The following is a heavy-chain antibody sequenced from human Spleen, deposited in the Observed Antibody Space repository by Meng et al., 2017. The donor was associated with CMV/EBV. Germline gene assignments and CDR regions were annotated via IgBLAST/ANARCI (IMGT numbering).Heavy chain of an antibody. CDR3: ARGSRAAQGWFDP. J-gene: IGHJ5*02. CDR2: SIPMFGAT. Sequence: CKDSGGTFSRDAISWVRQAPGQGLEWMGGSIPMFGATNHAQTFQGRVTITTDESTSTGYMELSSLTSEDTAVYYCARGSRAAQGWFDPWGQGTLVTVSS. D-gene: IGHD6-6*01. CDR1: GGTFSRDA. V-gene: IGHV1-69*05.